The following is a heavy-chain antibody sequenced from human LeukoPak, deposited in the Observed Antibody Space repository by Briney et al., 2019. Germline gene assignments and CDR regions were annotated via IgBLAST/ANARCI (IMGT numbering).Heavy chain of an antibody. V-gene: IGHV3-48*01. D-gene: IGHD4-11*01. CDR2: ISSSSSSTI. J-gene: IGHJ6*03. Sequence: GGSLRLSCAASGFTFSSYSMNWVRQAPGKGLEWVSYISSSSSSTIYYADSVKGRFTISRDNAKNSLYLQMNSLRAEDTAVYYCARAVDYSNSGYYYYMDVWGKGTTVTVSS. CDR1: GFTFSSYS. CDR3: ARAVDYSNSGYYYYMDV.